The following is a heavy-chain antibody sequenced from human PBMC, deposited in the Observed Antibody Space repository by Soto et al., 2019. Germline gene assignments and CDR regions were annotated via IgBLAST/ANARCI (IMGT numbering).Heavy chain of an antibody. D-gene: IGHD6-6*01. V-gene: IGHV1-69*01. CDR2: IIPIFGTA. Sequence: QVQLVQAGAEVKKPGSSVKFSCKASGSTFSSYSISWVRQAPGQGLEWMGGIIPIFGTANYAQKFQGRVTITADESTSTAYMELSSLRSEDTAVYYCAIEYSSSPPYYPIGYWGQGTLVTVSS. CDR1: GSTFSSYS. CDR3: AIEYSSSPPYYPIGY. J-gene: IGHJ4*02.